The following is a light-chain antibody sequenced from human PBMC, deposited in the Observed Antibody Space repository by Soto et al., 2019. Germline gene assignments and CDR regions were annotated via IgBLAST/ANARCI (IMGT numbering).Light chain of an antibody. Sequence: QSVLTQPPSASGSPGQSVTISCAGTSSDVGGYNYVSWYQQYPGKVPKLMIYEVSERPSGVPDRFSGSKSGNTAFLTVSGLQVKKEVDYYSLSYADPAYVFGTGPKVTVL. V-gene: IGLV2-8*01. CDR3: LSYADPAYV. J-gene: IGLJ1*01. CDR2: EVS. CDR1: SSDVGGYNY.